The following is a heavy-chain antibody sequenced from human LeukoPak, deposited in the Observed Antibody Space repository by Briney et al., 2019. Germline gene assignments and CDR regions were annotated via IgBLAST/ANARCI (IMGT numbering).Heavy chain of an antibody. V-gene: IGHV3-23*01. J-gene: IGHJ4*02. CDR1: GFPFRNYG. Sequence: GPLRLSCAASGFPFRNYGMSWVRQAPGKGLEWVSAISGSGGSTYYADSVKGRFTISRDNSKNTLYLQMNSLRAEDTAVYYCAKEGSWLVLFPYYFDYWGQGTLVTVSS. CDR2: ISGSGGST. CDR3: AKEGSWLVLFPYYFDY. D-gene: IGHD6-19*01.